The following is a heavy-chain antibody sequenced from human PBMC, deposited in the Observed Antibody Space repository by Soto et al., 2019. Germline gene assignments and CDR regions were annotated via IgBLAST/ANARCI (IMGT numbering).Heavy chain of an antibody. CDR3: AREEGISDWHAFDY. D-gene: IGHD6-19*01. V-gene: IGHV1-18*04. J-gene: IGHJ4*02. CDR2: ISTYNGNT. Sequence: ASVKVSCKASGYTFTDYGISWVRQAPGQGLEWMGWISTYNGNTIYAQKIQGRVTMTTDTSTSTAYVELRSLRSDDTAVYYCAREEGISDWHAFDYWGKGNLGTVYS. CDR1: GYTFTDYG.